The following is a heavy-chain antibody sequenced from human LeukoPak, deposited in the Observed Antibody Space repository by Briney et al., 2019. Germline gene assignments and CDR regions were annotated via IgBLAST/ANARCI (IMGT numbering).Heavy chain of an antibody. Sequence: ASVKVSCKASGYTFTGYYMHWVRQAPAQGLEWMGWINPNSGGTNYAQKFQGRVTMTRDTSISTAYMELSRLRSDDTAVYYCARGRTARPFYYYMDVWGKGTTVTVSS. J-gene: IGHJ6*03. CDR3: ARGRTARPFYYYMDV. D-gene: IGHD6-6*01. CDR1: GYTFTGYY. V-gene: IGHV1-2*02. CDR2: INPNSGGT.